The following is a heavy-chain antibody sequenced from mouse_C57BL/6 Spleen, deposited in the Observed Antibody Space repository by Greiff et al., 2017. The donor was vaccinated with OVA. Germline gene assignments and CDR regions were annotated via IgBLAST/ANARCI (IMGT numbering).Heavy chain of an antibody. J-gene: IGHJ3*01. V-gene: IGHV3-1*01. Sequence: EVKVEESGPGMVKPSQSLSLTCTVTGYSITSGYDWHWIRHFPGNKLEWMGYISYSGSTNYNPSLKSRISITHDTSKNHFFLKLNSVTTEDTATYYCARGAYYSTWFAYWGQGTLVTVSA. D-gene: IGHD2-5*01. CDR2: ISYSGST. CDR1: GYSITSGYD. CDR3: ARGAYYSTWFAY.